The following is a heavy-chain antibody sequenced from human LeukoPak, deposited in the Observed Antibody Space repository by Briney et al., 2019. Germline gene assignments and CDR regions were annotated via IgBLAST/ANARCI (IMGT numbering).Heavy chain of an antibody. CDR1: GFTFRSYS. J-gene: IGHJ4*02. CDR2: ISGGGGTI. CDR3: ATDSDYGSGTFDY. D-gene: IGHD3-10*01. Sequence: GGSLRLSCAASGFTFRSYSMHWVRQAPGKGLEWVSYISGGGGTIYYADSVKGRFTISRDNAKNSLYLQMNSLRAEDSAVYYCATDSDYGSGTFDYWGQGTLVTVSS. V-gene: IGHV3-48*04.